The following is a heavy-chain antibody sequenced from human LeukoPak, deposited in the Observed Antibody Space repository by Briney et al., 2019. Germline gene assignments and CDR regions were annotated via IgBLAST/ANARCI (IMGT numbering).Heavy chain of an antibody. CDR3: ASSSTSYCDFWSGYYFDY. J-gene: IGHJ4*02. CDR1: GGSISSGSYY. V-gene: IGHV4-61*02. Sequence: PSETLSLTCTVSGGSISSGSYYWSWIRQPAGKGLEWIGRIYTSGSTNYNPSLKSRVTISVDTSKNQFSLKLSSVTAADTAVYCCASSSTSYCDFWSGYYFDYWGQGTLVTVSS. D-gene: IGHD3-3*01. CDR2: IYTSGST.